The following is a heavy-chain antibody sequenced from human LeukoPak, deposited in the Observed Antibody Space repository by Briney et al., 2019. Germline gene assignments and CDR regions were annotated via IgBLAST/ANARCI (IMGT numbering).Heavy chain of an antibody. CDR3: ARRSTGMGPFDY. D-gene: IGHD1-1*01. J-gene: IGHJ4*02. CDR2: IYYSGST. Sequence: PSETLSLTCTVSGDSISTYHWSWIRQPPGMGLEWIGYIYYSGSTIYNPSLKSRVTISVDTSKNQFSLRLSSVTAADTAVYYCARRSTGMGPFDYWGQGTLVTVSS. CDR1: GDSISTYH. V-gene: IGHV4-59*08.